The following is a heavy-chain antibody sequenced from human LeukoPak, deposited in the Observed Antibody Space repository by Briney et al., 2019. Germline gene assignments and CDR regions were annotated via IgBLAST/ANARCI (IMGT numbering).Heavy chain of an antibody. CDR1: GGSFSTYF. D-gene: IGHD6-19*01. J-gene: IGHJ5*02. V-gene: IGHV4-34*01. CDR2: IRQSGGT. Sequence: SETLSLTCAVYGGSFSTYFWSWIHQAPGKGLEWIGEIRQSGGTNYNPSLKSRLTISVDTSKNQFSLKLNSVTAADTAVYYCARDYGEWLVPSSWGQGTVVTVSS. CDR3: ARDYGEWLVPSS.